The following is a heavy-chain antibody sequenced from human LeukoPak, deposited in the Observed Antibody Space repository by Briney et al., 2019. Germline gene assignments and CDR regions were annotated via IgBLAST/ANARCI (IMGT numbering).Heavy chain of an antibody. J-gene: IGHJ6*02. CDR3: ARDHVSSRTYYDFWSGLDGMDV. CDR2: INHSGST. V-gene: IGHV4-34*01. Sequence: SETLSLTCAVYGGAFSGYYWSWIRQPPGKGLEWIGEINHSGSTNYNPSLKSRVTISVDTSKNQFSLKLSSVTAADTAVYYCARDHVSSRTYYDFWSGLDGMDVWGQGTTVTVSS. D-gene: IGHD3-3*01. CDR1: GGAFSGYY.